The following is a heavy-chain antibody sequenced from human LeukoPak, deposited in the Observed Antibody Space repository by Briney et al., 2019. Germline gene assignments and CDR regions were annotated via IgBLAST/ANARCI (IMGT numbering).Heavy chain of an antibody. CDR2: IYYSGST. CDR1: GGSISGYY. V-gene: IGHV4-59*08. Sequence: SETLSLTCTVSGGSISGYYWSWIRQPPGKGPEWIGYIYYSGSTNYNPSLKSRATISVDTSKNQFSLKMNSVTAADTAVYYCARLASSGWSHCDYWGQGTLVTVSS. J-gene: IGHJ4*02. CDR3: ARLASSGWSHCDY. D-gene: IGHD6-19*01.